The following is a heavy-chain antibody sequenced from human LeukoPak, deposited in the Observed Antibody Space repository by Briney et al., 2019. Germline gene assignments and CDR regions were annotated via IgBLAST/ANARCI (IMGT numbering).Heavy chain of an antibody. CDR2: FDPEDGET. D-gene: IGHD3-3*01. CDR3: ATDRGRRGSYYDFWSGYLGP. J-gene: IGHJ5*02. Sequence: ASVKVSCKVSGYTLTELSMHWVRQAPGKGLEWMGGFDPEDGETIYAQKFQGRVTMTEDTSTDTAYMELSSLRSEDMAVYYCATDRGRRGSYYDFWSGYLGPWGQGTLVTVSS. V-gene: IGHV1-24*01. CDR1: GYTLTELS.